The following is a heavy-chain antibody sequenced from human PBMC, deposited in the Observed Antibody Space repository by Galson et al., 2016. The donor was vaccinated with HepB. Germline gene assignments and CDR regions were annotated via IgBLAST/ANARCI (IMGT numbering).Heavy chain of an antibody. CDR3: AKEGYSSSAHHYFDY. CDR2: VSRSGGFT. D-gene: IGHD6-6*01. CDR1: GFTFSNYD. Sequence: SLRLSCAASGFTFSNYDMSWVRQAPGKGLEWVSTVSRSGGFTYYADSVKGRFTISRDNFKNTLDLQMNSRRAEDTAVYYCAKEGYSSSAHHYFDYWGQGTLVTVSS. V-gene: IGHV3-23*01. J-gene: IGHJ4*02.